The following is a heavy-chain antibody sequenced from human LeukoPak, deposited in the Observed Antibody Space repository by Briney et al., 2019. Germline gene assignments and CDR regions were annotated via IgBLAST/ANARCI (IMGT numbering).Heavy chain of an antibody. Sequence: GGSLRLSCAASGFTFSSYAMSWVRQAPGKGLEWVANLNQDGSETHYVDSVKGRLTISRDNAKNSLYLQMNSLRAEDTALYYCARDNGGSGWLYWGQGTLVTVSS. V-gene: IGHV3-7*05. CDR2: LNQDGSET. J-gene: IGHJ4*02. CDR1: GFTFSSYA. CDR3: ARDNGGSGWLY. D-gene: IGHD6-19*01.